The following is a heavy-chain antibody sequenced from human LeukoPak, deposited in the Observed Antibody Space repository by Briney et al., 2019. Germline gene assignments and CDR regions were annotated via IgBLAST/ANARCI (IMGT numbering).Heavy chain of an antibody. CDR3: ARHVYVAAAPDY. J-gene: IGHJ4*02. D-gene: IGHD6-13*01. CDR1: GGSISSSSYY. V-gene: IGHV4-39*01. CDR2: IYYSGST. Sequence: SETLPLTCTVSGGSISSSSYYWGWIRQPPGKGLEWIGSIYYSGSTYYNPSLKSRVTISVDTSKNQFSLKLSPVTAADTAVYYCARHVYVAAAPDYWGQGTLVTVSS.